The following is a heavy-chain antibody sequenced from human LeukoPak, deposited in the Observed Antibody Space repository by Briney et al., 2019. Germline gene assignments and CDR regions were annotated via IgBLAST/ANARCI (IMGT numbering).Heavy chain of an antibody. CDR1: GFTFDDYG. J-gene: IGHJ6*03. CDR3: AREAYDDFWSGSWRYYYYMDV. D-gene: IGHD3-3*01. Sequence: GGSLRLSCAASGFTFDDYGMSWVRQAPGKGLEWVSGINWNGGSTGYADSVKGRFTISRDNAKNSLYLQMNSLRAEDTAVYYCAREAYDDFWSGSWRYYYYMDVWGKGTTVTVSS. CDR2: INWNGGST. V-gene: IGHV3-20*04.